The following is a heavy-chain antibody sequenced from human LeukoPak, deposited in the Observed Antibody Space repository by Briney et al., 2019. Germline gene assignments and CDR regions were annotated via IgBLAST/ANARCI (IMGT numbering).Heavy chain of an antibody. CDR2: ISGSGGST. V-gene: IGHV3-23*01. Sequence: GGSLRLSCAASGFTFSSYAISWVRQAPGKGLEWVSAISGSGGSTYYADSVKGRFTISRDNSKNTLYLQMNSLRAEDTAVYYCAKDLDSSSSWYQGPFDYWGQGTLVTVSS. D-gene: IGHD6-13*01. J-gene: IGHJ4*02. CDR3: AKDLDSSSSWYQGPFDY. CDR1: GFTFSSYA.